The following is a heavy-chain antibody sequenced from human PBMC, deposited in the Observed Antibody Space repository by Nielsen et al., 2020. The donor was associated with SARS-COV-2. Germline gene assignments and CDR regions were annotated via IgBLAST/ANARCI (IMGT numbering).Heavy chain of an antibody. CDR3: ARDSVGATTLSFDY. CDR1: GGSFSGYN. V-gene: IGHV4-34*01. CDR2: INHSGST. Sequence: SETLSLTCAAYGGSFSGYNWSWIRQPPGKGLEWIGEINHSGSTNYNPSLMSRVTISVDTSKNQFSLKLSSVTAADTAVYYCARDSVGATTLSFDYWGQGTLVTVSS. J-gene: IGHJ4*02. D-gene: IGHD1-26*01.